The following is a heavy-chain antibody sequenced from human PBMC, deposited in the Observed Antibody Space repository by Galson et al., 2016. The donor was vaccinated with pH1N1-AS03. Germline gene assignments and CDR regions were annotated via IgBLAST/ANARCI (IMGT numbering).Heavy chain of an antibody. D-gene: IGHD3/OR15-3a*01. V-gene: IGHV3-9*01. Sequence: SLRLSCAVSGFRFDDYAMHWVRQAPGKGLEWVSSISWNSNMIDYADSVKGRFTISRDSAKNSLNLQMNSLRAEDTALYYCIKGGAASADFFDIWGQGTMVTVSS. CDR2: ISWNSNMI. J-gene: IGHJ3*02. CDR1: GFRFDDYA. CDR3: IKGGAASADFFDI.